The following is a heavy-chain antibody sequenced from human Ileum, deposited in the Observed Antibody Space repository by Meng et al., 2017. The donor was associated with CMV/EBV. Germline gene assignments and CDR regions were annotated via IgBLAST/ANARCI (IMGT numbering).Heavy chain of an antibody. V-gene: IGHV1-8*01. CDR3: ARGWVLET. CDR2: MSPNTGNP. J-gene: IGHJ5*02. D-gene: IGHD1-26*01. Sequence: QVQLVQSGSELKKPGASVKVSCKASGYTFSNYDIHWVRQATGQGLEWMGWMSPNTGNPGYAHKFKGRVTMTRNTSISTAYMELSSLRSEDTAVYYCARGWVLETWGQGTLVTVSS. CDR1: GYTFSNYD.